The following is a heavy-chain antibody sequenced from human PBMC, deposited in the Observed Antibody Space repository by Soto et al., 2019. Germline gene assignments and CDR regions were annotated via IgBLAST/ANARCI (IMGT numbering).Heavy chain of an antibody. V-gene: IGHV1-58*01. CDR2: IVVGSGNT. J-gene: IGHJ6*02. CDR1: GFTFTSSA. D-gene: IGHD3-3*01. CDR3: ARDQYDFRSGSYYYAMEV. Sequence: SVKVSCKASGFTFTSSAVQWVRQARGQRLEWIGWIVVGSGNTNYAQKFQERVTITRDMSTSTAYMELSSLRSEDTAVYYCARDQYDFRSGSYYYAMEVWGQGTKVTVSS.